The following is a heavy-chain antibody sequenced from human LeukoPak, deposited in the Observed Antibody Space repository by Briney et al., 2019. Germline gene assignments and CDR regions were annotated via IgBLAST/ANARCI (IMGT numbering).Heavy chain of an antibody. CDR3: AREGGFYRPLDY. CDR1: GGSVASTNW. Sequence: SETLSLTCGVSGGSVASTNWWTWVRQPPGKGLEWIGEVHLGGRTNYNPSLKSRLTMSVDLSENHVSLKLTSVTAADTAVYYCAREGGFYRPLDYSGQGTLVTVSS. V-gene: IGHV4-4*02. CDR2: VHLGGRT. J-gene: IGHJ4*02. D-gene: IGHD3-3*01.